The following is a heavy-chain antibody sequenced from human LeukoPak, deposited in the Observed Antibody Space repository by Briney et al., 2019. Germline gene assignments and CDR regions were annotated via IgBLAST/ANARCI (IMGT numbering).Heavy chain of an antibody. CDR1: GLTFSRYS. V-gene: IGHV3-48*04. J-gene: IGHJ4*02. CDR3: TTAKNDH. CDR2: ITNSSSTI. Sequence: PGGSLRLSCAASGLTFSRYSMNWVRQAPGKGLEWVSYITNSSSTIFHADSVKGRFTISRDNAKNSLYLQMSSLRAEDTAVYYCTTAKNDHWGQGTLVTVSS.